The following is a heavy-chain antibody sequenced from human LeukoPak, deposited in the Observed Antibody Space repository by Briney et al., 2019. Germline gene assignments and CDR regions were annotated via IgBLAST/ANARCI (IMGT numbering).Heavy chain of an antibody. CDR1: GFTFTDYY. V-gene: IGHV3-11*05. D-gene: IGHD6-19*01. CDR3: VRDRNDQWSVQDPLLDY. CDR2: ISPGSRYT. J-gene: IGHJ4*02. Sequence: PGGSLRLSCAASGFTFTDYYMSWIRQAPGKGLEWISYISPGSRYTNYANSVTGRFTISRDNAKNSLYLQMNSLRGEDTAVYYCVRDRNDQWSVQDPLLDYWGQGTLVTVSS.